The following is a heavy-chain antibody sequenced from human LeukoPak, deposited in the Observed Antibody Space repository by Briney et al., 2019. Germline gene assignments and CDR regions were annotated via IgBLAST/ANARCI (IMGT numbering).Heavy chain of an antibody. CDR1: GGSFSGYY. J-gene: IGHJ4*02. CDR3: ARALLKVVAATPRYFDY. Sequence: PSETLSLTCAVYGGSFSGYYWSWIRQPPGKGLEWIGEINHSGSTNYNPSLKSRVTISVDTSKNQFSLKLSSVTAADTAVYYCARALLKVVAATPRYFDYWGQGTLVTVSS. CDR2: INHSGST. V-gene: IGHV4-34*01. D-gene: IGHD2-15*01.